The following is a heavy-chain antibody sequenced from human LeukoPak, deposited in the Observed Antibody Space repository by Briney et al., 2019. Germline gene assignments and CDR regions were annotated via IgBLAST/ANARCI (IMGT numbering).Heavy chain of an antibody. CDR1: GGSISSYY. Sequence: PSETLSLTCTVSGGSISSYYRSWVRQPPGKGLEWIARIYTSGSTKYNPSLKSRVTMSVDKSKNRYSLKLSSVTAADRAVYYCARVFGRGRYSSRWYGGVFYFDYWGQGTLVTVSS. CDR2: IYTSGST. CDR3: ARVFGRGRYSSRWYGGVFYFDY. J-gene: IGHJ4*02. V-gene: IGHV4-4*07. D-gene: IGHD6-13*01.